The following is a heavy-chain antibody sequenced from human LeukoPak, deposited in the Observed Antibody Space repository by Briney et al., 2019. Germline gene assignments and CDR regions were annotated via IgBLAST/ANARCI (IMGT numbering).Heavy chain of an antibody. J-gene: IGHJ4*02. CDR1: GYTFTDYY. Sequence: ASVKVSCKASGYTFTDYYVHWVRQAPGQGLEWMGCINPNTGGTKSGMKFQGRVTMTRDTSISTAYMELSRLRSDDTAVYYCARGPHWDPHFDYWGQGTLVTVSS. CDR3: ARGPHWDPHFDY. V-gene: IGHV1-2*02. D-gene: IGHD7-27*01. CDR2: INPNTGGT.